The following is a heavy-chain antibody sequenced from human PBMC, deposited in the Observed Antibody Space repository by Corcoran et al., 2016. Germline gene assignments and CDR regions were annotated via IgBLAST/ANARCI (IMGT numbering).Heavy chain of an antibody. CDR1: GGTFSSYA. CDR3: ARDCSSTSCSANWFDP. Sequence: QVQLVQSGAEVKKPGSSVKVSCKASGGTFSSYAISWVRQAPGQGLEWMGGIIPIFGTANYAQKFQDRVTITADKSTSTAYMELSSLRSEDTAVYYCARDCSSTSCSANWFDPWGQGTLVTVSS. CDR2: IIPIFGTA. V-gene: IGHV1-69*06. J-gene: IGHJ5*02. D-gene: IGHD2-2*01.